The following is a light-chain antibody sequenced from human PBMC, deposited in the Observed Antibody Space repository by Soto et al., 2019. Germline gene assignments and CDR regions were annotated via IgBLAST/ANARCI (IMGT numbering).Light chain of an antibody. CDR1: SSDVGGYNY. CDR3: SSYAGSNKSV. Sequence: QSALTQPPSASGSPGQSVTISCIGTSSDVGGYNYVSWYQQHPGKAPKLMIYEVSKRPSGVPDRFSGSKSGNTASLTVSGLQPEDEADYYCSSYAGSNKSVFGTGIKLTVL. CDR2: EVS. J-gene: IGLJ1*01. V-gene: IGLV2-8*01.